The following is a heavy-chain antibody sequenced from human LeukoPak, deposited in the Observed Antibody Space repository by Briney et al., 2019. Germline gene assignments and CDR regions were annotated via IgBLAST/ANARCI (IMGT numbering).Heavy chain of an antibody. CDR3: ARKAYTYGGFDY. Sequence: GGSLRLSCAASGFTFSSYAMSWVRLAPGTGLEWVANIKQDGSEKYYVGSVKGRFTISRDNAKNSLYLQMNSLRVEDTAVYYCARKAYTYGGFDYWGQGTLVTVSS. CDR2: IKQDGSEK. J-gene: IGHJ4*02. CDR1: GFTFSSYA. D-gene: IGHD5-18*01. V-gene: IGHV3-7*04.